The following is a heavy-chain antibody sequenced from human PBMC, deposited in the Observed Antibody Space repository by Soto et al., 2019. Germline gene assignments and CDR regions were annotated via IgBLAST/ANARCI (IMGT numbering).Heavy chain of an antibody. D-gene: IGHD4-17*01. Sequence: GGSLRLSCASSGFTFSSYSMNWVRQAPGKGLEWVSSISSSSSYIYYADSVKGRFTISRDNAKNSLYLQMNSLRAEDTAVYYCARDLTVTPQRGYLQHWGQGTLVTGSS. CDR1: GFTFSSYS. V-gene: IGHV3-21*01. J-gene: IGHJ1*01. CDR2: ISSSSSYI. CDR3: ARDLTVTPQRGYLQH.